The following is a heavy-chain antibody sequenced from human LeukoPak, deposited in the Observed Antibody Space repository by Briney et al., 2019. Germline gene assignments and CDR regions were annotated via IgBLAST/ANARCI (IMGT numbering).Heavy chain of an antibody. V-gene: IGHV4-34*01. Sequence: SETLSLTCAVYGGSFSGYYWSWIRQPPGEGLEWIGEINHSGSTNYNPSLKSRVTISVDTSKNQFSLKLSSVTAADKAVYYCARQYSSSLCYFDYWGQGTLVTVSS. CDR1: GGSFSGYY. CDR3: ARQYSSSLCYFDY. D-gene: IGHD6-6*01. CDR2: INHSGST. J-gene: IGHJ4*02.